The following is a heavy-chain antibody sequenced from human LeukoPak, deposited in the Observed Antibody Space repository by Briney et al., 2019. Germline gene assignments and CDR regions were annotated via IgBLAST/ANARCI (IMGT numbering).Heavy chain of an antibody. J-gene: IGHJ4*02. D-gene: IGHD3-22*01. Sequence: PSETLSLTCAVYGGSFSGHYWSWIRQPPGKGLEWIGEINHSGNTNYNPSLKSRVTISVDTSKNQFSLKLSSVTAADTAVYYCARGPYDSSRDWGQGTLVTVSS. CDR3: ARGPYDSSRD. V-gene: IGHV4-34*01. CDR1: GGSFSGHY. CDR2: INHSGNT.